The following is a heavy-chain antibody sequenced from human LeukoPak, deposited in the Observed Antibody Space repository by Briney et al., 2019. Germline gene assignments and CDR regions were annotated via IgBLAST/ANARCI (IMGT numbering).Heavy chain of an antibody. V-gene: IGHV3-21*04. CDR3: AKVVTRLTMKYQFDY. Sequence: PGGSLRLSCAASGFTFSSYSMNWVRQAPGKGLEWVSSISSSSSYIYYADSVKGRFTISRDNSKNTLYLEMNSLRAEDTAVYYCAKVVTRLTMKYQFDYWGQGALVTVSS. D-gene: IGHD2-2*01. J-gene: IGHJ4*02. CDR1: GFTFSSYS. CDR2: ISSSSSYI.